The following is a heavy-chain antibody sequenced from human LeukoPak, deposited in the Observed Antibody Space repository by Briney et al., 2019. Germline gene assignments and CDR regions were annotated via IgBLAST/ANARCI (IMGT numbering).Heavy chain of an antibody. D-gene: IGHD3-3*01. CDR3: ASITPEWLSIANFDY. J-gene: IGHJ4*02. CDR1: GGSISSSSYY. Sequence: PSETLSLTCTVSGGSISSSSYYWGWIRQPPGKGLEWIGSIYYSGSTYYNPSLKSRVTISVGTSKNQFSLKLSSVTAADTAVYYCASITPEWLSIANFDYWGQGTLVTVSS. CDR2: IYYSGST. V-gene: IGHV4-39*01.